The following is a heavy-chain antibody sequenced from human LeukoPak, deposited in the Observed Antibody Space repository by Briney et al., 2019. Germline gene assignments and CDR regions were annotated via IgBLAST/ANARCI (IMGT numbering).Heavy chain of an antibody. D-gene: IGHD5-12*01. CDR2: ISGSGGST. CDR3: AKGLRGYSGYDFSC. J-gene: IGHJ4*02. Sequence: ETLSLTCAVYGGSFSGYYWSWIRQPPGKGLEWVSAISGSGGSTYYADSVKGRFTISRDNSKNTLYLQMNSLRAEDTAVYYCAKGLRGYSGYDFSCWGQGTLVTVSS. V-gene: IGHV3-23*01. CDR1: GGSFSGYY.